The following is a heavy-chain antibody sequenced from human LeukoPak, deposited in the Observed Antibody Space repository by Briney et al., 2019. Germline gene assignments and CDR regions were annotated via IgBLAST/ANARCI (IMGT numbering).Heavy chain of an antibody. CDR3: ARRLKSSSDPYFDY. D-gene: IGHD6-6*01. CDR1: GGSISSYY. J-gene: IGHJ4*02. Sequence: SETLSLTCTVSGGSISSYYWSRIRQPPGKGLEWIAYIYYSGNTNYNPSLKSRVTISVDTSKAQFSLKLSSVTAADTAVYYCARRLKSSSDPYFDYWGPGTLVTVSS. V-gene: IGHV4-59*08. CDR2: IYYSGNT.